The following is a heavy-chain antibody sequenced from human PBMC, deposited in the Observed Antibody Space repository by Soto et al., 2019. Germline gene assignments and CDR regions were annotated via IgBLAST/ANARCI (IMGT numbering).Heavy chain of an antibody. CDR3: ASQDYSSSSDAAFLFYGYFDL. CDR1: GGSISSSKW. D-gene: IGHD6-6*01. V-gene: IGHV4-4*02. Sequence: QMQLQESGPGLVKPSGTLSLTCGVSGGSISSSKWWTWVRQPPGKGPEWIGEIYHSGSTNYNPSPTSQVCTEVNKSINQFSLTMTSLSASDTAVYYVASQDYSSSSDAAFLFYGYFDLWGRVILVTVSS. J-gene: IGHJ2*01. CDR2: IYHSGST.